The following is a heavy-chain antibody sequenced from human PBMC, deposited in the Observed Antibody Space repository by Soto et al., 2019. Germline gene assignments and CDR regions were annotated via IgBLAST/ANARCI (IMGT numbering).Heavy chain of an antibody. CDR3: ARGACTNGVCPVRY. V-gene: IGHV4-4*02. CDR2: IYHSGST. D-gene: IGHD2-8*01. Sequence: TLSLTCAVSGGSISSSNWWSWVRQPPGKGLEWIGEIYHSGSTNYNPSLKSRVTISVDTSKNQFSLKLSSVTAAGTAVYYCARGACTNGVCPVRYWGQGTLVTVS. CDR1: GGSISSSNW. J-gene: IGHJ4*02.